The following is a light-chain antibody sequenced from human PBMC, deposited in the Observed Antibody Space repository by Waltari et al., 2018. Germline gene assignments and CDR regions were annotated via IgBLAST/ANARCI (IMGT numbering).Light chain of an antibody. J-gene: IGLJ2*01. CDR1: SSDVGGYHY. Sequence: QSALTQPASVSGSPGQSITISCTGTSSDVGGYHYVSWYQQHPGKAPKLMICEVSNRPSGVSNRFSGSKSGNTASLTISGLQAEDEADYYCRSYTSSSTLVFGGGTKLTVL. CDR2: EVS. V-gene: IGLV2-14*01. CDR3: RSYTSSSTLV.